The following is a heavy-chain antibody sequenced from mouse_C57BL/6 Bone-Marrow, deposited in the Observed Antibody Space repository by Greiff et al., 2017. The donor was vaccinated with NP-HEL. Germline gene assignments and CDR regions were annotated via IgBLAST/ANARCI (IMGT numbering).Heavy chain of an antibody. CDR1: GFTFSSYA. V-gene: IGHV5-4*01. CDR2: ISDGGSYT. J-gene: IGHJ3*01. CDR3: AREDPGLFAY. Sequence: EVMLVESGGGLVKPGGSLKLSCAASGFTFSSYAMSWVRQTPEKRLEWVATISDGGSYTYYPDNVKGRFTISRDNAKNNLYLQRSHLKSEDTAMYYCAREDPGLFAYWGQGTLVTVSA.